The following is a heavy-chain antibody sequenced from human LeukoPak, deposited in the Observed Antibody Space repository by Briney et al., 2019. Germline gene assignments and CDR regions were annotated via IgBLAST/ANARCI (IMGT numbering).Heavy chain of an antibody. CDR2: IYYSGNT. CDR3: ARDQYVGSSLYYYFEY. J-gene: IGHJ4*02. CDR1: GGSLSSYY. V-gene: IGHV4-59*12. D-gene: IGHD6-13*01. Sequence: SETLSLTCTVSGGSLSSYYWSWIRQPPGKGLEWIGYIYYSGNTNYNPSLNSRVTISLDTSKNQFSLRLSSVTAADTAVYYCARDQYVGSSLYYYFEYWGQGTLVTVSS.